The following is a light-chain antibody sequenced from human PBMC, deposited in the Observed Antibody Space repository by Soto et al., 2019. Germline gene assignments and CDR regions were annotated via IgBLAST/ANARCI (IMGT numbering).Light chain of an antibody. V-gene: IGLV2-14*01. Sequence: QSALTQPASVSGSPGQSITISCTGSSSDVGGYNYVSWYQQHPGKAPKLLIYEVSNRPSGLSNRFSGSKSGNTASLTISGLQAEDEADYYCSSYTTSSRVVFGGGTKVTVL. J-gene: IGLJ2*01. CDR3: SSYTTSSRVV. CDR2: EVS. CDR1: SSDVGGYNY.